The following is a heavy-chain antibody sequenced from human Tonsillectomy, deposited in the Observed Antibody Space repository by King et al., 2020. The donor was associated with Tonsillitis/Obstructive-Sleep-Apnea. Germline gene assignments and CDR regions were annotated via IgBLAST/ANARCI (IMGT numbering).Heavy chain of an antibody. CDR2: SSGRGDST. Sequence: VQLVESGGGLVQPGGSLRLSCAASGFSFSTYAMSWVRQAPGKVLEWVSLSSGRGDSTYYADSVKCRVTLSRDKSKNTLYLQVNSLRADDTAVYYCAKSIYSTHAAFDFWGQGTMVTVSS. V-gene: IGHV3-23*04. CDR3: AKSIYSTHAAFDF. J-gene: IGHJ3*01. CDR1: GFSFSTYA. D-gene: IGHD2/OR15-2a*01.